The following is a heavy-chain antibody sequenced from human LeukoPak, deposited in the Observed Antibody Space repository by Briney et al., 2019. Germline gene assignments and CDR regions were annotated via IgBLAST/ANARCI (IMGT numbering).Heavy chain of an antibody. J-gene: IGHJ3*02. CDR2: IRRGSNGYTT. Sequence: GSLRLSCAASGFTFSDYILDWVRQAPGKGLEWVGRIRRGSNGYTTEYAASVKGRFIISRDDSKNSLYLHMNSLRTEDTAVYYCTRDGGDSTYSAFDIWGQGTMVTVSS. CDR3: TRDGGDSTYSAFDI. CDR1: GFTFSDYI. D-gene: IGHD2/OR15-2a*01. V-gene: IGHV3-72*01.